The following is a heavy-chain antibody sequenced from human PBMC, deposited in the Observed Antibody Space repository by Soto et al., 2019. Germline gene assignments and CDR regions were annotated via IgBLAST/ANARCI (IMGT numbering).Heavy chain of an antibody. CDR2: IKQDGSEK. J-gene: IGHJ4*02. V-gene: IGHV3-7*01. Sequence: GGSLRLSCAASGFTFSSYWMSWVRQAPGKGLEWVANIKQDGSEKYYVDSVKGRFTISSDNAKNSLYLQMNSLRAEDTAVYYCARDVGITMVRGVIIAPHLDYWGQGTLVTVSS. D-gene: IGHD3-10*01. CDR3: ARDVGITMVRGVIIAPHLDY. CDR1: GFTFSSYW.